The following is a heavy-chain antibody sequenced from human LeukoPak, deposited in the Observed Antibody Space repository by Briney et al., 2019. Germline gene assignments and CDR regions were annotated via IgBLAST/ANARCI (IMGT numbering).Heavy chain of an antibody. CDR2: VSGNNNNA. CDR3: VKHRAFLGEHLGRLGGFDI. CDR1: GYTFTSYD. D-gene: IGHD1-26*01. V-gene: IGHV1-18*01. Sequence: ASVKVSCKASGYTFTSYDINWVRQATGQGLEWVGWVSGNNNNADYAEKFEDRVAMATDTSTTTAYMDLRSLRSDDTAVYYCVKHRAFLGEHLGRLGGFDIWGQGTLVTVSS. J-gene: IGHJ3*02.